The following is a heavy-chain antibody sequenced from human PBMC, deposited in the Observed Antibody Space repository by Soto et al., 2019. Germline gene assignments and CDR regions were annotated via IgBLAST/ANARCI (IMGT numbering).Heavy chain of an antibody. CDR2: IYYSGST. CDR3: ARSLRQYYYYYYMDV. Sequence: KPSETLSLTCTVSGGSISSYYWSWIRQPPGKGLEWIGYIYYSGSTNYNPSLKSRVTISVDTSKNQFSLKLSSVTAADTAVYYCARSLRQYYYYYYMDVWGKGTTVTVSS. J-gene: IGHJ6*03. V-gene: IGHV4-59*01. D-gene: IGHD3-16*02. CDR1: GGSISSYY.